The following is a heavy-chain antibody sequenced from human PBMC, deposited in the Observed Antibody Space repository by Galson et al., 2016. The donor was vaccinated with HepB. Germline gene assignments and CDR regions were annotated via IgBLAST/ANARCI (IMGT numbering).Heavy chain of an antibody. D-gene: IGHD5-24*01. J-gene: IGHJ6*02. V-gene: IGHV1-46*01. Sequence: SVKVSCKASGYTFTSYYMYWVRQAPGQGLEWMGIINPSGGSTSYAQKFQGRVTMTRGTSTSTVYMELSSLRSEDTAVYYCARGRVPNYLRYYYYGMDVWGQGTPVTVSS. CDR1: GYTFTSYY. CDR3: ARGRVPNYLRYYYYGMDV. CDR2: INPSGGST.